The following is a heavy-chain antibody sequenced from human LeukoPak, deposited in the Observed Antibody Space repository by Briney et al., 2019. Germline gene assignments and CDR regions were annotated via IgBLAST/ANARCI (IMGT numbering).Heavy chain of an antibody. Sequence: PGGSLRLSCAASGFTFSTYDMHWVRQAPGEGLEWVTFIRYDGSNQYYADSVKGRFTISRDNSNNTLYLQMNSLRPEDTAVYCCAKPRLGAGLAFFNYWGQGTLVTVSS. D-gene: IGHD6-19*01. J-gene: IGHJ4*02. CDR3: AKPRLGAGLAFFNY. CDR1: GFTFSTYD. V-gene: IGHV3-30*02. CDR2: IRYDGSNQ.